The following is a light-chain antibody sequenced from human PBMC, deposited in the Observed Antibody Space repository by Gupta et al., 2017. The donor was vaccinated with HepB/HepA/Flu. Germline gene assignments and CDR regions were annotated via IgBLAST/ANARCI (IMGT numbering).Light chain of an antibody. Sequence: DNVLHPYQASLAVSLCECATINCKSSQSVLYSSTNKNYLAWYQQKPGQPPKLLIYWASTRESGVPDRFSGGGSGTDFTLTISSLQAEDSAVYYCQQYHSPPYTFGQGTKLEIK. J-gene: IGKJ2*01. CDR1: QSVLYSSTNKNY. V-gene: IGKV4-1*01. CDR2: WAS. CDR3: QQYHSPPYT.